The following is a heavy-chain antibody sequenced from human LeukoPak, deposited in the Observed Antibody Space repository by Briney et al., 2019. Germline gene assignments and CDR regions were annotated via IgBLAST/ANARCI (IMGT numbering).Heavy chain of an antibody. D-gene: IGHD1-26*01. CDR1: GFTFSNYW. CDR3: ARVPDSGSAIDY. CDR2: INSDGSST. Sequence: GGSLRLSCAASGFTFSNYWMHWVRQAPGKGLVWVSRINSDGSSTSYADSVKGRFTISRDNAKNTLYLQMNSLRAEDTAVYYCARVPDSGSAIDYWGQGTLVTVS. J-gene: IGHJ4*02. V-gene: IGHV3-74*01.